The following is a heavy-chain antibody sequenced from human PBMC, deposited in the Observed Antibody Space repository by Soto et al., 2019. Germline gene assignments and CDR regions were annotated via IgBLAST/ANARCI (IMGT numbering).Heavy chain of an antibody. J-gene: IGHJ4*02. CDR3: AKDAVYNDGLWLMDH. D-gene: IGHD2-21*01. CDR2: IVGSGDEI. V-gene: IGHV3-23*01. CDR1: GFPLGPIA. Sequence: EVQLLESGGGLVQPGGSLGLSLAALGFPLGPIAWLWFGQAPGRGLDCVPVIVGSGDEIHYAASVKGRFTISKDNSKNTLYLQMNSLRADDTAVYYCAKDAVYNDGLWLMDHWGQGTLVTVSS.